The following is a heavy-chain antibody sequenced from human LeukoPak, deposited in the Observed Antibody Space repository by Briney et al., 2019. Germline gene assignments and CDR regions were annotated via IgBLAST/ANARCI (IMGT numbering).Heavy chain of an antibody. D-gene: IGHD6-13*01. CDR3: ARDRYSSMWSVFEY. CDR2: IWYDGSTK. V-gene: IGHV3-33*01. CDR1: GLTFSSFH. J-gene: IGHJ4*02. Sequence: PGGSLRLSCAASGLTFSSFHMRWVRQSPGKGLEWVGDIWYDGSTKVYADSVKGRFTISRDNSKNTLFLQVNNLRAEDTAVYYCARDRYSSMWSVFEYWGQGALVTVSS.